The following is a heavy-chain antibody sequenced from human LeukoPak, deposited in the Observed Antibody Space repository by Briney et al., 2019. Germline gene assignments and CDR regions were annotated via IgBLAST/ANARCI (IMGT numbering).Heavy chain of an antibody. J-gene: IGHJ6*03. Sequence: SETLSLTCTVSGGSISSYYWSWIRQPAGKGLEWIGRIYTSGSTNYNPSLKSRVTMSVDTSKNQFSLKLSSVTAADTAVYYCARSIEPSNYSYYYYMDVWGKGTTVTVSS. CDR2: IYTSGST. CDR1: GGSISSYY. V-gene: IGHV4-4*07. CDR3: ARSIEPSNYSYYYYMDV.